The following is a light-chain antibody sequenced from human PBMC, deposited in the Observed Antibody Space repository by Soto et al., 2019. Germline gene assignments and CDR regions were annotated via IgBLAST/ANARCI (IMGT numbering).Light chain of an antibody. V-gene: IGKV1-39*01. J-gene: IGKJ2*01. CDR2: AAS. Sequence: DIQMTQSPSSLSASVGDRVTITCRASQSISSYLNWYQQKPGKAPMLLIYAASSLQSGVPSRFSGSGSGTDFPLTISSLQPEDFATYYCQQSYSTPYTFGQGTKVDIK. CDR1: QSISSY. CDR3: QQSYSTPYT.